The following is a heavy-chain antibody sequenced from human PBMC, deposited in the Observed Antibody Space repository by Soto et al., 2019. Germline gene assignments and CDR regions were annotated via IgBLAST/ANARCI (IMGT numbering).Heavy chain of an antibody. D-gene: IGHD4-17*01. J-gene: IGHJ4*02. V-gene: IGHV4-39*01. Sequence: SETLSLTCTVSGGSISSSSYYWGWIRQPPGKGLEWIGSIYYSGSTYYNPSLKSRVTISVDTSKNQFSLKLSSVTAADTAVYYCARRGRYGDFGRYFDPWGQGTLVTVSS. CDR1: GGSISSSSYY. CDR2: IYYSGST. CDR3: ARRGRYGDFGRYFDP.